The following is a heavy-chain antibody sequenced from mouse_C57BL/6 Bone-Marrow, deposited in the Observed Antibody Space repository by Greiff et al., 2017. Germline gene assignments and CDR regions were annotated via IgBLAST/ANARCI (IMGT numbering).Heavy chain of an antibody. CDR3: ARHERYYDYEGYFDY. J-gene: IGHJ2*01. CDR1: GYIFTAYT. Sequence: QVQLQQSGAELVKPGASVKLSCKASGYIFTAYTIHWVKQRSGQGLGWIGWFYPGSGSIKYNERFKDKATLTADKSSNTVYMELSRLTSEDSAVYFCARHERYYDYEGYFDYWGQGTTLTVSS. D-gene: IGHD2-4*01. CDR2: FYPGSGSI. V-gene: IGHV1-62-2*01.